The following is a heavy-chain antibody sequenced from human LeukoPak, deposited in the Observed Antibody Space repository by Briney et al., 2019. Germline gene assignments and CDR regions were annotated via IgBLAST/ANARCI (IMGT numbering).Heavy chain of an antibody. J-gene: IGHJ4*02. D-gene: IGHD1-26*01. V-gene: IGHV1-18*01. CDR3: ARDKWELLGGDY. Sequence: ASVKVSCKASGYTFTNYGISWVRQAPGQGLEWMGWISAYSGNTNYAQNLQGSVTMTTDTSTSTAYMELRSLRSDDTAVYYCARDKWELLGGDYWGQGTLVTVSS. CDR2: ISAYSGNT. CDR1: GYTFTNYG.